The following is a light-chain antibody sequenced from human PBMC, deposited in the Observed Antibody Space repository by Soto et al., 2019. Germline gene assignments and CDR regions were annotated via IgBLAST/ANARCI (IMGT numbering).Light chain of an antibody. Sequence: DIVMTQSPLSLPVTPGEPASISCRSSQSLLQSDGYNSLDWYLQKPGQSPQLLIYLGTNRASGVPDRFSGSVSGTDFTLKISRVEAEDVGVYYCMQTLQTPPTTFGQGTRLEIK. V-gene: IGKV2-28*01. CDR2: LGT. CDR1: QSLLQSDGYNS. J-gene: IGKJ5*01. CDR3: MQTLQTPPTT.